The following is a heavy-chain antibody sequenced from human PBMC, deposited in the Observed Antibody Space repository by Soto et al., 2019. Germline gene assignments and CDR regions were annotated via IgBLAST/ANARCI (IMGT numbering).Heavy chain of an antibody. CDR3: AKATTIFGVVLDY. Sequence: EVQLLESGGGLVQPGGSLRLSCAASGFTFSSYAMSWVRQAPGKGLEWVSAISGSGGSTYYADSVKGRFTISRDNSKNPLYLQMNSLRAEDTAVYYCAKATTIFGVVLDYWGQGTLVTVSS. V-gene: IGHV3-23*01. J-gene: IGHJ4*02. CDR1: GFTFSSYA. CDR2: ISGSGGST. D-gene: IGHD3-3*01.